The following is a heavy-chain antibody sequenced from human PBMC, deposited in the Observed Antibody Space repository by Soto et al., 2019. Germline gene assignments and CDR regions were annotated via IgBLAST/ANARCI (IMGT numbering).Heavy chain of an antibody. Sequence: GGSLRLSCAASGFTFDTYAMSWVRQAPGKGLEWVSAISASGGSTYYAHSVKGRFTISRDDSKNTLYLQMNSLRAEDTAVYYCARSDWFDPWGQGTLVTVSS. V-gene: IGHV3-23*01. CDR3: ARSDWFDP. J-gene: IGHJ5*02. CDR1: GFTFDTYA. CDR2: ISASGGST.